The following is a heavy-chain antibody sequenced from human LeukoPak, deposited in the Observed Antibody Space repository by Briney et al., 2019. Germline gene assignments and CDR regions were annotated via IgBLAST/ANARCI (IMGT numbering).Heavy chain of an antibody. CDR1: GFTFNNYA. J-gene: IGHJ4*02. CDR2: ISGSGDGP. D-gene: IGHD2-2*01. Sequence: GGSLRLSCAASGFTFNNYAMSWVRQAPGKGLEWVSTISGSGDGPYYADSVKGRFSISRDSSKNTLYLQMNNLRAEDTAVFYCAKGITSPSTGRDFDYWGQGTLVTVSS. V-gene: IGHV3-23*01. CDR3: AKGITSPSTGRDFDY.